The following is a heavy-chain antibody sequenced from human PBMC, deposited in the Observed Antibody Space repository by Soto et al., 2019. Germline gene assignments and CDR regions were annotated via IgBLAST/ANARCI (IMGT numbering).Heavy chain of an antibody. CDR1: GFTFSSYG. CDR3: TKDKLGSPSRPSAFDI. V-gene: IGHV3-30*18. CDR2: ISYDGSNK. J-gene: IGHJ3*02. D-gene: IGHD1-26*01. Sequence: QVQLVESGGGVVQPGRSLRLSCAASGFTFSSYGIHWVRQAPGKGLEWVAGISYDGSNKYYADSVKGRFTISRDNSKNTVSLQMNSLRAEDTAVYYCTKDKLGSPSRPSAFDIWGQGIKVTVSS.